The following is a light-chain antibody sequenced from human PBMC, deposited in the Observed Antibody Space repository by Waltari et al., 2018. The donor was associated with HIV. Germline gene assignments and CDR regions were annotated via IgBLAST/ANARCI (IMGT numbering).Light chain of an antibody. CDR2: KDT. V-gene: IGLV3-25*03. CDR3: QSADGSGSLYV. J-gene: IGLJ1*01. Sequence: SYELTQPPSVSVSPGQTARIPCSGDALPEQYAYWYQQKPGQAPFLIIYKDTERPSGIPERFSGSSSGTTATLTITGVRAEDEADYYCQSADGSGSLYVFGSGTKVTV. CDR1: ALPEQY.